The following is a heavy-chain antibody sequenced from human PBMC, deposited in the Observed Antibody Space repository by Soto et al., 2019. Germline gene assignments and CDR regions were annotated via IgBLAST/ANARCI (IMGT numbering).Heavy chain of an antibody. CDR2: ISSSSSTI. Sequence: VQLVESGGGVVQPGRSLRLSCAASGFTFSSYSMNWVRQAPGKGLAWVSYISSSSSTIYSADSVKGRFTITRDNAKNSLYLQMNSLRAEDTGVYYCARGSRPFDFWGQGTLVTVSS. V-gene: IGHV3-48*01. CDR3: ARGSRPFDF. J-gene: IGHJ5*01. D-gene: IGHD6-13*01. CDR1: GFTFSSYS.